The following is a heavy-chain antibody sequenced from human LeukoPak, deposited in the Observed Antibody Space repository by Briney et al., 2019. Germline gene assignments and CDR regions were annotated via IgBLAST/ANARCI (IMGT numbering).Heavy chain of an antibody. V-gene: IGHV3-9*01. D-gene: IGHD1-26*01. CDR2: ISWNSGSI. CDR3: AKDAGWELLEHFDY. Sequence: GGSLRLSCAASGFTFDDYAMHWVRQAPGKGLEWVSGISWNSGSIGYADSVKGRFTISRDNAKNSLYLQMNSLRAEDTALYYCAKDAGWELLEHFDYWGQGTLVTVS. J-gene: IGHJ4*02. CDR1: GFTFDDYA.